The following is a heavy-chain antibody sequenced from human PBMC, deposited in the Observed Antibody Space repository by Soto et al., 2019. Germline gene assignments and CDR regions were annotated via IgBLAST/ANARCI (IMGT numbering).Heavy chain of an antibody. CDR2: INSDGSST. Sequence: GGSLRLSCAASGFTFSSYWMHWVRQAPGKGLVWVSRINSDGSSTSYADSVKGRFTISRDNAKNTLYLQMNSLRAEDTAVYYCARGRTGENWYFDLWGRGTLVTVSS. CDR1: GFTFSSYW. D-gene: IGHD7-27*01. CDR3: ARGRTGENWYFDL. J-gene: IGHJ2*01. V-gene: IGHV3-74*01.